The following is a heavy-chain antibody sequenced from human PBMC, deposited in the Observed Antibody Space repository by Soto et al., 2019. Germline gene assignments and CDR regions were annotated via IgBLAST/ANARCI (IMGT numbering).Heavy chain of an antibody. D-gene: IGHD1-26*01. CDR1: GFTFSTYA. CDR2: ISGGGGST. V-gene: IGHV3-23*01. J-gene: IGHJ3*02. Sequence: GESLKISCAASGFTFSTYAMSWVRQAPGKGLEWVSTISGGGGSTYYAGSVKGRFIISRDNSKSTLYLQMSSLRAEDTAVYYCAKELYSGSYYWPDAFDIWGQGTMVTVSS. CDR3: AKELYSGSYYWPDAFDI.